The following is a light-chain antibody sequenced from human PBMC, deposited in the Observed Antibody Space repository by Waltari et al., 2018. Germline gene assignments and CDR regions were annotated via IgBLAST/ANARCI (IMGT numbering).Light chain of an antibody. CDR2: DDS. Sequence: SYVLTQPPSVSVAPGQTARLTCGGDRIGSKSVHLYQQKPGQAPVLVVFDDSDRPSGISERFSGSISGPTATLTISRVEAGDEADYYCQVWESSVVFGGGTKLTVL. CDR1: RIGSKS. CDR3: QVWESSVV. J-gene: IGLJ2*01. V-gene: IGLV3-21*02.